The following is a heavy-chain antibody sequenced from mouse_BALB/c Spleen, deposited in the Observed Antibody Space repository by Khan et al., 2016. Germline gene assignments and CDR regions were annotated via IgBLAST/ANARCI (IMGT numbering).Heavy chain of an antibody. Sequence: QVRLQQSGAELMKPGASVKISCKASGYTFSNYWIEWVKQRPGHGLEWIGDILPGNANSNYNENLKGKATLTADTSSNTAYMQLSSLTSEDSAVYYFARAWYSMDYWGQGTSVTVSS. J-gene: IGHJ4*01. CDR2: ILPGNANS. CDR1: GYTFSNYW. CDR3: ARAWYSMDY. V-gene: IGHV1-9*01.